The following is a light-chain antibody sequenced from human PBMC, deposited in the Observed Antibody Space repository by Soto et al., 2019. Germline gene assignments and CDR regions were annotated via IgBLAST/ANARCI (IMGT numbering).Light chain of an antibody. CDR2: DVS. J-gene: IGLJ1*01. CDR3: CSYAGSYTYV. V-gene: IGLV2-11*01. Sequence: QSALTQPRSVSGSPGQSVTISCTGTSSDVGGYNYVSWYQQHPGKAPKLMIYDVSKRPSGVPDRFSGSKSGNTASLTISGLQAEAEADYYCCSYAGSYTYVFGTGPKVTVL. CDR1: SSDVGGYNY.